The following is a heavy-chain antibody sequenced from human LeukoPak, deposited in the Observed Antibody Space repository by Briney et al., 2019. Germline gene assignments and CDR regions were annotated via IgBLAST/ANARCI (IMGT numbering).Heavy chain of an antibody. CDR3: ASSEATTTPPPYGMDV. J-gene: IGHJ6*02. CDR2: IYYSGST. Sequence: SETLSLTRTVSGGSLISGGYYWSWIRQHPGKGLEWIGYIYYSGSTFYNPSLKSRVTISLDTSKNQFSLKLSSVTAADTAVYYCASSEATTTPPPYGMDVWGQGTTVTVSS. V-gene: IGHV4-31*03. CDR1: GGSLISGGYY. D-gene: IGHD5-12*01.